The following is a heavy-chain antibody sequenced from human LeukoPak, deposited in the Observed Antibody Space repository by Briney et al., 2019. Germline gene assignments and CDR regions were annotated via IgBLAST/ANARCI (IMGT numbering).Heavy chain of an antibody. D-gene: IGHD1/OR15-1a*01. V-gene: IGHV4-34*01. Sequence: PSETLSLTCAVYGGSFSGYYWSWIRPPPGTGLEWIGEIYHSGSTNYNPSLKSRVTISVDTSKNQFSLKLSSVTAADTAVYFCASTTLTTDKPFDPWGQGILVTVSS. CDR2: IYHSGST. CDR1: GGSFSGYY. J-gene: IGHJ5*02. CDR3: ASTTLTTDKPFDP.